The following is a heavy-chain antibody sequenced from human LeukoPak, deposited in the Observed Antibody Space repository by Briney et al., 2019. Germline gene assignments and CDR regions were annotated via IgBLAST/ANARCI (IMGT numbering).Heavy chain of an antibody. CDR2: ISSSSSTI. J-gene: IGHJ4*02. Sequence: GGSLRLSCAASGFTFSSHSMNWVRQAPGKGLEWVSYISSSSSTIYYADSVKGRFTISGDNAKNSLYLQMNSLRAEDTAVYYCARGAYYYEDWGQGTLVTVSS. V-gene: IGHV3-48*01. CDR3: ARGAYYYED. CDR1: GFTFSSHS. D-gene: IGHD3-22*01.